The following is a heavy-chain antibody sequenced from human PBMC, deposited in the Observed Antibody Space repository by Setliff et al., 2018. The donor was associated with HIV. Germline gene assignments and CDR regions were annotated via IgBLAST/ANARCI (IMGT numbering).Heavy chain of an antibody. CDR1: GFTFDDYA. CDR3: VRAPPTTVVNFFDS. J-gene: IGHJ4*02. D-gene: IGHD4-17*01. V-gene: IGHV3-9*01. CDR2: ISWNSGRL. Sequence: GGSLRLSCAASGFTFDDYAMHWVRQVPGKGLEWVSGISWNSGRLDYADSVKGRFTISRDNAMNSLSLQMNSLRPEDTALYYCVRAPPTTVVNFFDSWGQGTLVTVSS.